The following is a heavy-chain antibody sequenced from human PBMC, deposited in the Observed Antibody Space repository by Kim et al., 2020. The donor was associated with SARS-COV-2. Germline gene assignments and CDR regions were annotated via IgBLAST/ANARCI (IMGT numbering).Heavy chain of an antibody. CDR3: ARDWDGSYYFSDQENYYYYGMDV. J-gene: IGHJ6*02. CDR2: IYHSGST. V-gene: IGHV4-4*02. Sequence: SETLSLTCAASGGSISSSNWWSWVRQPPGKGLEWLGEIYHSGSTNYNPSLKSRVTISVDKSKNQFSLKLSSVTAADTAVYYCARDWDGSYYFSDQENYYYYGMDVWGQGTTVTVSS. CDR1: GGSISSSNW. D-gene: IGHD3-10*01.